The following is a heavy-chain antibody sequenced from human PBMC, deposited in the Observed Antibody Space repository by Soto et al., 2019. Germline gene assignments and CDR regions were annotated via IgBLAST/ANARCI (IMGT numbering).Heavy chain of an antibody. J-gene: IGHJ4*02. D-gene: IGHD6-19*01. CDR2: ISAGGDRT. V-gene: IGHV3-23*01. Sequence: GGSLRLSCVASGFTFKSQDMCWVRQAPGKGLEWVSGISAGGDRTYYADSVGGRFTISRDNSRNTLYLQMNGLRAEDTAVYYCEKDAPRRSGWFYFDYWGQGTLVTVSS. CDR1: GFTFKSQD. CDR3: EKDAPRRSGWFYFDY.